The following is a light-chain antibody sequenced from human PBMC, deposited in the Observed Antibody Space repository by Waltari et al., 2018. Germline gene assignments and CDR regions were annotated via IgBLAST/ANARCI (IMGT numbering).Light chain of an antibody. J-gene: IGLJ3*02. CDR1: HNDVRTYYL. Sequence: QSALTQPASMSASPGPSITISCTATHNDVRTYYLVSWYQQHQGRAPKLLIFQGTKRPSEVSGRFSGSKSADTASLTISGLQPEDEADYYCCSYAGTWLFGGGTKVTVL. V-gene: IGLV2-23*01. CDR3: CSYAGTWL. CDR2: QGT.